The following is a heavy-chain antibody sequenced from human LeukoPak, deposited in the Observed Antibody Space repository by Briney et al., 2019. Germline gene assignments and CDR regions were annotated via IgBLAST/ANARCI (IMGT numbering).Heavy chain of an antibody. D-gene: IGHD3-22*01. Sequence: SETLSLTCAVYGGSFSGYYWSWIRQPPGKGLEWIGEINHSGSTNYNPSLKSRVTISVDTSKNQFSLKLSSVTAADTAVYYCARGVAYDSSGYYEYYFDHWGQGTLVTVSS. CDR1: GGSFSGYY. J-gene: IGHJ4*02. V-gene: IGHV4-34*01. CDR2: INHSGST. CDR3: ARGVAYDSSGYYEYYFDH.